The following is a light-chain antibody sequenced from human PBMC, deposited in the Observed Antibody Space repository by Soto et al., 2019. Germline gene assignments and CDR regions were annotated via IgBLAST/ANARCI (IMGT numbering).Light chain of an antibody. J-gene: IGLJ3*02. CDR1: SSDVGGYNY. CDR3: SSYTSSSTWV. CDR2: EVS. Sequence: QSALTQPASVSGSPGQSITISCTGTSSDVGGYNYVSWYQQHPGKAPKLMIYEVSNRPSGVSNRFSGSKSSNTASLTISGLQAEDEAYYYCSSYTSSSTWVFGGGTQLTVL. V-gene: IGLV2-14*01.